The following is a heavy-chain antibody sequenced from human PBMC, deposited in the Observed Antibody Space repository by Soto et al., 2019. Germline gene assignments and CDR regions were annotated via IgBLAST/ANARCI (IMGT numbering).Heavy chain of an antibody. CDR1: GVTCSSYG. V-gene: IGHV3-30*18. J-gene: IGHJ4*02. Sequence: GGALRPSGAASGVTCSSYGMHWVGQAPGKGLEWVAVISDDSSNNYYAATVKGRFTISRHNYKNPLYLQMNSLTAEATAEYYCANDGMAAFDYWGQGTLVTVSS. CDR2: ISDDSSNN. CDR3: ANDGMAAFDY. D-gene: IGHD1-26*01.